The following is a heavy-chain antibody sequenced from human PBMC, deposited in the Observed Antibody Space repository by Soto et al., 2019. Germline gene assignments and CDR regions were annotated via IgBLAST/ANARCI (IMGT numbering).Heavy chain of an antibody. CDR3: ASGDIVVVPAAPTHFDY. J-gene: IGHJ4*02. CDR1: GGTFSSYA. Sequence: QVQLVQSGAEVQKPGSSVKVSCTASGGTFSSYAISWVQQAPGPGLEWMGGIIPIFGTANYAQKFQGRVTITADEATSTADMELSSLRSEVTAVYYCASGDIVVVPAAPTHFDYWGQGTLVTVSS. D-gene: IGHD2-2*01. V-gene: IGHV1-69*01. CDR2: IIPIFGTA.